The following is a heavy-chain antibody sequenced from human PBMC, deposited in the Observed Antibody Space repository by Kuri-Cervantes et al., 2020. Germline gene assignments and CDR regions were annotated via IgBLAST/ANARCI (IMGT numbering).Heavy chain of an antibody. Sequence: ASVTVSCKASGYTFTGYYMHWVRQAPGQGLEWMGWTNPNSGGTNYAQKFQGRVTMTRDTSISTAYMELSRLRSDDTAVYYCARDLGVGAPIDYWGQGTLVTVSS. J-gene: IGHJ4*02. CDR2: TNPNSGGT. CDR3: ARDLGVGAPIDY. V-gene: IGHV1-2*02. CDR1: GYTFTGYY. D-gene: IGHD1-26*01.